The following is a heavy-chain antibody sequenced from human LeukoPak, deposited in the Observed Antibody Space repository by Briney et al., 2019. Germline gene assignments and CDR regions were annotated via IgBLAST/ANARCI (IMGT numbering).Heavy chain of an antibody. CDR2: ISSSSSTI. J-gene: IGHJ4*02. Sequence: PGGSLRLSCSASGFTFSTYWMSWVRQAPGKGLEWVSYISSSSSTIYYADSVKGRFTISRDNAKNSLFLQMNSLRAEDTAVYYCARVRGGWYLDYWGQGTLVTVSS. CDR3: ARVRGGWYLDY. D-gene: IGHD6-19*01. V-gene: IGHV3-48*01. CDR1: GFTFSTYW.